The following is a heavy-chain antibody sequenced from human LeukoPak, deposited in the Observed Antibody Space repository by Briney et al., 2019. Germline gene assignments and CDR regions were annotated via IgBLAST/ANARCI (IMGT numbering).Heavy chain of an antibody. CDR3: AREGAAAGTNLGAFDI. Sequence: GGSLRLSCAASGFTFSSHWMHWVRQAPGKGLVWVSRINSDGSGTSYADSVKGRFTISRDNAKNTLYLQMNSLRAEDTAVYYCAREGAAAGTNLGAFDIWGQGTMVTVSS. CDR1: GFTFSSHW. J-gene: IGHJ3*02. CDR2: INSDGSGT. D-gene: IGHD6-13*01. V-gene: IGHV3-74*01.